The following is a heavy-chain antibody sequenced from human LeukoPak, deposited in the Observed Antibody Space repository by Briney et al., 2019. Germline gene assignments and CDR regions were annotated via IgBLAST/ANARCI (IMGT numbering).Heavy chain of an antibody. Sequence: SETLSLTCTVSGGSISSYYWSWIRQPAGKGLEWIGRIYTSGSTNYNPSLKSRVTMSVDTSKNQFSLKLSSVTAADTAVYYCARDGHYYDSSGYSKPLDYWGQGTLVTVSS. J-gene: IGHJ4*02. CDR2: IYTSGST. V-gene: IGHV4-4*07. D-gene: IGHD3-22*01. CDR3: ARDGHYYDSSGYSKPLDY. CDR1: GGSISSYY.